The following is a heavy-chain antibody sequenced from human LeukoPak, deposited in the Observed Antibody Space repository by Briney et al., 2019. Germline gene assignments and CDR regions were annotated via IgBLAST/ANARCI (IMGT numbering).Heavy chain of an antibody. CDR2: ISSSGSTI. D-gene: IGHD1-26*01. CDR3: ARGAGSGADYYYYYYMDV. V-gene: IGHV3-48*03. J-gene: IGHJ6*03. Sequence: GGSLRLSCAASGFTFSSYEMNWVRQAPGKGLEWVSYISSSGSTIYYADSVEGRFTISRDNAKNSLYLQMNSLRAEDTAVYYCARGAGSGADYYYYYYMDVWGKGTTVTVSS. CDR1: GFTFSSYE.